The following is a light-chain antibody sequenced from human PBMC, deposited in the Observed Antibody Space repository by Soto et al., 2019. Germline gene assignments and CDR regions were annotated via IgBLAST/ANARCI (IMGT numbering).Light chain of an antibody. CDR2: DVS. J-gene: IGLJ1*01. CDR3: SSYTSSTTLYV. V-gene: IGLV2-14*01. Sequence: QPVLTQPASVSGSPGRSITISCTGTSSDFGGYNYVSWYQQHPGKAPKLMIYDVSSRPSGVSNRFSGSKSGNTASLTISGLQAEDEADYYCSSYTSSTTLYVFGTGTKSPS. CDR1: SSDFGGYNY.